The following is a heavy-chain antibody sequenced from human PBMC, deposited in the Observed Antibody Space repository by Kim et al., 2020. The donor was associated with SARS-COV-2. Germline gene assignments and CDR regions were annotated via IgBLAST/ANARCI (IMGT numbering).Heavy chain of an antibody. CDR1: GSNFSSDS. CDR2: ISSDSAYR. CDR3: ARVPYLRFQSGMDV. J-gene: IGHJ6*02. D-gene: IGHD3-3*01. V-gene: IGHV3-21*06. Sequence: GGSLRLSCEASGSNFSSDSINWVRQAPGKGLEWVSSISSDSAYRYYAASVKGRFTISRDNGKNSVFLQMDSLRADDTAVYYCARVPYLRFQSGMDVWGQGTTVTVSS.